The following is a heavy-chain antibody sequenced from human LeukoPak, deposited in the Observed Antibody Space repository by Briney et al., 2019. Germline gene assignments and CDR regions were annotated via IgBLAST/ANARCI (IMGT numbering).Heavy chain of an antibody. CDR2: IFPISGPA. D-gene: IGHD3-16*01. Sequence: SVKVSCKASGSTFSDHAINWVRQAPGQGLEWMGGIFPISGPANYAQKFQGRVTLTADESTNTAYMELSSLRSEDTAVYYCARLPYVWGSQLDYWGQGTLVTVSS. CDR3: ARLPYVWGSQLDY. CDR1: GSTFSDHA. J-gene: IGHJ4*02. V-gene: IGHV1-69*01.